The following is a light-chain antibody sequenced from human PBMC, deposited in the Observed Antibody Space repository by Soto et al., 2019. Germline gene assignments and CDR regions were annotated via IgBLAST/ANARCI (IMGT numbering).Light chain of an antibody. J-gene: IGLJ1*01. CDR2: EVS. Sequence: QSVLTQPASVFGSPGQSITISCTGTSSDVGGYNFVSWYQQHPGKAPKLMIYEVSNRPSGVSNRFSGSKSGNTAYLTISGLQPEDEADYYCSSYTTSSTVVFGTGTKVNV. V-gene: IGLV2-14*03. CDR1: SSDVGGYNF. CDR3: SSYTTSSTVV.